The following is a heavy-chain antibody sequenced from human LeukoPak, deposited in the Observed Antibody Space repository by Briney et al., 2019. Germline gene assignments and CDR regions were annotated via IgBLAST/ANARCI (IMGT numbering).Heavy chain of an antibody. V-gene: IGHV4-39*01. J-gene: IGHJ4*02. CDR3: AGGYYDSSAYYSFGY. CDR1: GGSISSSSYY. D-gene: IGHD3-22*01. CDR2: IYYSGST. Sequence: SETLSLTCTVSGGSISSSSYYWGWIRQPPGKGLEWIGSIYYSGSTYYNPSLKSRATISVDTSKNQFSLKLSSVTAADTAVYYCAGGYYDSSAYYSFGYWGQGTLVTVSS.